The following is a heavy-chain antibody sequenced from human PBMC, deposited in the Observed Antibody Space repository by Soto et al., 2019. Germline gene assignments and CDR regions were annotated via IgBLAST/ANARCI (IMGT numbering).Heavy chain of an antibody. J-gene: IGHJ5*02. CDR3: ARSYTIFGVVIRDYCFDP. CDR1: GGSISSSSYY. V-gene: IGHV4-39*07. D-gene: IGHD3-3*01. Sequence: SATLSLTCTVSGGSISSSSYYWGWIRQPPGKGLEWIGSIYYSGSTYYNPSLKSRVTISVDTSRNQFSLKLSSVTAADTAVYYWARSYTIFGVVIRDYCFDPWGQGTLVTVSS. CDR2: IYYSGST.